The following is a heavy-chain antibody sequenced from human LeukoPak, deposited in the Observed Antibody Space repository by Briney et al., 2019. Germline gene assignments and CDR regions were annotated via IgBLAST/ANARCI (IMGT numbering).Heavy chain of an antibody. CDR3: ARNDYVWGSYRYTVDY. V-gene: IGHV3-48*04. J-gene: IGHJ4*02. CDR1: GFTFSSYW. Sequence: GGSLRLSCAASGFTFSSYWMSWVRQAPGKGLEWVSSISSSGSTIYYADSVKSRFTISRDNAKNTLYLQMNSLRAEDTAVYYCARNDYVWGSYRYTVDYWGQGTLVTVSS. CDR2: ISSSGSTI. D-gene: IGHD3-16*02.